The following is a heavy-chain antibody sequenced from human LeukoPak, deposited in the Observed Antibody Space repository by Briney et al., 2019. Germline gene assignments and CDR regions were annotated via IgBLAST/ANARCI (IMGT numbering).Heavy chain of an antibody. CDR3: ARQDVGYCSSTSCSYYFDY. V-gene: IGHV4-34*01. Sequence: SETLSLTCAVYGGSFSGYYWSWIRQPPGKGLEWIGEVNHSGSTNYNPSLKSRVTISVDTSKNQFSLKLSSVTAADTAVYYCARQDVGYCSSTSCSYYFDYWGQGTLVTVSS. J-gene: IGHJ4*02. CDR2: VNHSGST. D-gene: IGHD2-2*01. CDR1: GGSFSGYY.